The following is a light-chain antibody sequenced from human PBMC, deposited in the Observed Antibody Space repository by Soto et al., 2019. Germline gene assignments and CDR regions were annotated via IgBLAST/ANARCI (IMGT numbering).Light chain of an antibody. CDR3: QQYDNSPPKYT. Sequence: EIVLTQSPGTLSLSPGERATLSCRASQSVSSSYLAWYQQKPGQAPRLLIYGASSRATDIPDRFSGSGSGTAFTLTISRLEPEDFAVYYCQQYDNSPPKYTFGQGTKLEIK. V-gene: IGKV3-20*01. CDR2: GAS. J-gene: IGKJ2*01. CDR1: QSVSSSY.